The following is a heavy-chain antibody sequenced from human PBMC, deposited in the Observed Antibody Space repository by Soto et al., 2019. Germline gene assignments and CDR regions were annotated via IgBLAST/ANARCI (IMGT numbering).Heavy chain of an antibody. D-gene: IGHD3-10*01. CDR1: GGSISSYY. CDR3: ARHVRRFGVDP. V-gene: IGHV4-59*08. Sequence: PSETLSLTCTVSGGSISSYYWSWIRQPPGKGLEWIGYIYYSGSTNYNPSLKSRVTISVDTSKNQFSLKLSSVTAADTAVYYCARHVRRFGVDPWGQGTLVTVSS. J-gene: IGHJ5*02. CDR2: IYYSGST.